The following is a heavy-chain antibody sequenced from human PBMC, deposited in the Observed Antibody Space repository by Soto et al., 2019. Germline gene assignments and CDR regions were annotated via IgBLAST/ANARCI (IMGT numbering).Heavy chain of an antibody. CDR3: ARLRDYGGNYYYGMDV. CDR1: GYSFTSYW. J-gene: IGHJ6*02. D-gene: IGHD4-17*01. V-gene: IGHV5-10-1*01. Sequence: GESLKISCKGSGYSFTSYWISWVRQMPGKGLEWMGRIDPSDSYTNYSPSFQGHVTISADKSISTAYLQWSSLKASDSAMYYCARLRDYGGNYYYGMDVWGQGTTVTVSS. CDR2: IDPSDSYT.